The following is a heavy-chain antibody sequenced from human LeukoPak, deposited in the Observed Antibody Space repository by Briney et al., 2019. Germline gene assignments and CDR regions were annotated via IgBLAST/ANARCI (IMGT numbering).Heavy chain of an antibody. Sequence: GGSLRLSCAVSGFTFRSYWMNWVRQAPGKGLEWVANIKEDGSEKFYVDSVRGRFTISRDNAKNSLYLQMNSLRAEDTAVYYCATDSKRGYSYGSPTDGFDLWGRGTMVTVSS. J-gene: IGHJ3*01. CDR3: ATDSKRGYSYGSPTDGFDL. CDR2: IKEDGSEK. V-gene: IGHV3-7*01. CDR1: GFTFRSYW. D-gene: IGHD5-18*01.